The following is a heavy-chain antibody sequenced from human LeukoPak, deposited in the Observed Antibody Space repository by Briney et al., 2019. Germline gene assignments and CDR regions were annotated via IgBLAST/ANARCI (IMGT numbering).Heavy chain of an antibody. CDR1: GFTFSSYW. CDR3: ARVKAGATILSGAFDI. Sequence: PGGSLRLSCAASGFTFSSYWMHWVRQAPGKGLGWVSRINSDGSSTSYADSVKGRFTISRDNAKNTLYLQMNSLRAEDTAVYYCARVKAGATILSGAFDIWGQGTMVTVSS. J-gene: IGHJ3*02. CDR2: INSDGSST. D-gene: IGHD1-26*01. V-gene: IGHV3-74*01.